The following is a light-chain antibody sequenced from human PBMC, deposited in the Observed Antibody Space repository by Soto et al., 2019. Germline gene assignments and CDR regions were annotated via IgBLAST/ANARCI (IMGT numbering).Light chain of an antibody. CDR1: NIGSKS. CDR3: QVWDSNSDHPV. CDR2: YDD. J-gene: IGLJ2*01. V-gene: IGLV3-21*01. Sequence: SYVLTQPPSVSVAPGKTARITCGGNNIGSKSVHWYQQNPGQAPVLVIHYDDDRPSGIPERFSGSNSGNTATLTISRVEAGDEADYYCQVWDSNSDHPVFGGGTKVTVL.